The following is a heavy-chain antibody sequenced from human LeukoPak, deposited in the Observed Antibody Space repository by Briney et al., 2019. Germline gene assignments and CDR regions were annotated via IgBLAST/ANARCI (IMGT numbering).Heavy chain of an antibody. CDR1: GFTFSTYY. Sequence: GGSLRLSCAASGFTFSTYYMSWVRQAPGKGLEWVSGISGSGGATYYADSVRGRFTISRDNSKSTLYVHMNSLRADDTAVYYCARGVSAWHFDLWGQGTLVTVSS. J-gene: IGHJ4*02. V-gene: IGHV3-23*01. CDR2: ISGSGGAT. D-gene: IGHD6-19*01. CDR3: ARGVSAWHFDL.